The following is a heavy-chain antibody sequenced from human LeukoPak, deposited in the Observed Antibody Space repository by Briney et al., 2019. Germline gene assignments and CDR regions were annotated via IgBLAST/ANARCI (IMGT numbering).Heavy chain of an antibody. V-gene: IGHV3-74*01. CDR2: INSDGSST. D-gene: IGHD2-15*01. Sequence: PGGSLRLSCAASGFTFSSYWMHWVRQAPGKGLVWVSRINSDGSSTSYADPVKGRFTISRDNAKNTLYLQMNSLRAEDTAVYYCARDHGGYCSGGSCYRDRLEFDYWGQGTLVTVSS. CDR1: GFTFSSYW. J-gene: IGHJ4*02. CDR3: ARDHGGYCSGGSCYRDRLEFDY.